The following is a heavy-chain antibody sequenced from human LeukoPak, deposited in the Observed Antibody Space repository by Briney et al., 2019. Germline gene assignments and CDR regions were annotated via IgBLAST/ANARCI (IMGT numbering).Heavy chain of an antibody. D-gene: IGHD2-8*01. CDR3: AREEVWRYAFDI. J-gene: IGHJ3*02. Sequence: GGSLRLSCAASGFTFSTYAMHWARQAPGKGLEWVAVTSYDGSNEYYADSVKGRFTISRDNSKNTLYLQMNSLRAEDTAVYYCAREEVWRYAFDIWGQGTMVTVSS. V-gene: IGHV3-30*04. CDR1: GFTFSTYA. CDR2: TSYDGSNE.